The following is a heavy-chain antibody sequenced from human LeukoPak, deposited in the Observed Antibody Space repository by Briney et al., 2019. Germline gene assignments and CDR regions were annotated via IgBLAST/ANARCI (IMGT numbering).Heavy chain of an antibody. J-gene: IGHJ4*02. V-gene: IGHV3-20*04. CDR3: ARDRYCSGGSCYGLGTN. D-gene: IGHD2-15*01. CDR2: INWNGGST. Sequence: RPGGSLRLSCAASGFTFSIYGMSWVRQAPGKGLEWVSGINWNGGSTGYADSVKGRFTISRDNAKNSLYLQMNSLRAEDTALYYCARDRYCSGGSCYGLGTNWGQGTLVTVSS. CDR1: GFTFSIYG.